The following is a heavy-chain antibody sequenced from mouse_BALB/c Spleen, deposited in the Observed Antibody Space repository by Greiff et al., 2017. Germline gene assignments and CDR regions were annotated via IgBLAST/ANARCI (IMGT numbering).Heavy chain of an antibody. D-gene: IGHD2-2*01. Sequence: QVHVKQSGAELVKPGASVKLSCKTSGYTFTSYWIQWVKQRPGQGLGWIGEIFPGTGTTYYNEKFKGKATLTIDTSSSTAYMQLSSLTSEDSAVYFCARGGYDGPFFAYWGQGTLVTVSA. CDR2: IFPGTGTT. CDR3: ARGGYDGPFFAY. CDR1: GYTFTSYW. J-gene: IGHJ3*01. V-gene: IGHV1S132*01.